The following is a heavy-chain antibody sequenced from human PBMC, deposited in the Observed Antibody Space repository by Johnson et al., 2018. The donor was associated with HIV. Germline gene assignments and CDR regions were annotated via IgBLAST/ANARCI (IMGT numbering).Heavy chain of an antibody. D-gene: IGHD6-19*01. CDR1: GFTFSSYA. CDR3: ARERHSSGSAFDI. V-gene: IGHV3-30-3*01. J-gene: IGHJ3*02. CDR2: ISYDGSNK. Sequence: QMQLVESGGGVVQPGRSLRLSCAASGFTFSSYAMHWVRQAPGKGLEWVAVISYDGSNKYYADSAKGRFTISRDNSKNTLYLQLNSLRAEDTAVYYCARERHSSGSAFDIWGQGTMVTVSS.